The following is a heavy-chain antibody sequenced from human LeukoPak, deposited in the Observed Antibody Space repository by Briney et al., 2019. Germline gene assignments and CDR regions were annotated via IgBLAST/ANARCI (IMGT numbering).Heavy chain of an antibody. CDR2: VSNSGDYI. CDR3: ARVKEASAFDI. V-gene: IGHV3-21*06. D-gene: IGHD5-12*01. CDR1: GFTFSSYS. Sequence: GGSLRLSCAASGFTFSSYSVNWVRQAPGKGLEWVSSVSNSGDYIHYADSVKGRFTISRDNSKNSLYLQMNSLRAEDTAVYYCARVKEASAFDIWGQGTMVTVSS. J-gene: IGHJ3*02.